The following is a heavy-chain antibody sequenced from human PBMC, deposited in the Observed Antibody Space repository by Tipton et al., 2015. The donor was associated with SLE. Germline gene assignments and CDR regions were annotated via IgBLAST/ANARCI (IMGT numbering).Heavy chain of an antibody. Sequence: SLRLSCAASGFTFSSYGMHWVRQAPGKGLEGVAFIRYDGSSKYYADSVKGRFTISRDNSKNTLDLHMISLRVEDTAVYYCAKRGGGLKLVDYWGQGTLVTVSS. D-gene: IGHD1-26*01. CDR2: IRYDGSSK. CDR1: GFTFSSYG. V-gene: IGHV3-30*02. J-gene: IGHJ4*02. CDR3: AKRGGGLKLVDY.